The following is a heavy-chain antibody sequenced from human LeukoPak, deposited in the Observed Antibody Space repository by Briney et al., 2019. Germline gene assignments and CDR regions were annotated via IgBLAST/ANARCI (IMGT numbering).Heavy chain of an antibody. Sequence: XCAXSGFXFXNYGMNWVRQAPGKGLEWVSSISSSSTYIYYADSVKGRFTISRDNAKNSLYLQMNSLRAEDTAVYYCAKSSGWNYYYYYMDVWGKGTTVIASS. CDR2: ISSSSTYI. J-gene: IGHJ6*03. D-gene: IGHD6-19*01. CDR3: AKSSGWNYYYYYMDV. V-gene: IGHV3-21*01. CDR1: GFXFXNYG.